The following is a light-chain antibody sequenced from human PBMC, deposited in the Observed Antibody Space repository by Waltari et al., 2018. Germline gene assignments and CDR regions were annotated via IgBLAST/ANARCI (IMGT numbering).Light chain of an antibody. CDR3: QQSYRIPWT. Sequence: DIQMTQSPSSLSASVGDRVTITCRASQTISSHLNWYQQKPGKAPKLLIYAASSLQSGVPTGFSGSGSGTDFTLTISSLQPEDFATYYCQQSYRIPWTFGQGTKVEVK. CDR2: AAS. CDR1: QTISSH. J-gene: IGKJ1*01. V-gene: IGKV1-39*01.